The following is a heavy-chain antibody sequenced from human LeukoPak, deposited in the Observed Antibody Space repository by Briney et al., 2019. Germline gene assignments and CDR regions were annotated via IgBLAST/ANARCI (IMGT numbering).Heavy chain of an antibody. D-gene: IGHD3-10*01. CDR2: ISSASSTI. CDR1: GFTLSGNS. CDR3: ARAAGNYYNSGNDY. J-gene: IGHJ4*02. V-gene: IGHV3-48*01. Sequence: PGGSLRLSCAASGFTLSGNSMNWVRQAPGRGLEWVSYISSASSTIYYAESVRGRFTISRDNAKNSLYLQMNSLRAEDTAIYYCARAAGNYYNSGNDYWGQGTLVTVSS.